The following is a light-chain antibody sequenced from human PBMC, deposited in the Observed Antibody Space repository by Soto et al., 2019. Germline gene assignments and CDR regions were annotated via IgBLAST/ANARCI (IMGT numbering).Light chain of an antibody. CDR1: QSINNY. CDR3: QQSCNSPYT. V-gene: IGKV1-39*01. CDR2: AAT. Sequence: DIQMTQSPSSLSASLGDRVTITCRASQSINNYLNWYQQEEGKAPKLLIYAATSLQSGVPSRFSGSGSGTEFTLTISSLQPGDFATYYCQQSCNSPYTFGLGTKLEIK. J-gene: IGKJ2*01.